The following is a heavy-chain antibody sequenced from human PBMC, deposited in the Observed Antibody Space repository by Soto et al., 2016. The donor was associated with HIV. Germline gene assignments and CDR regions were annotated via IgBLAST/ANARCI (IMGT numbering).Heavy chain of an antibody. J-gene: IGHJ4*02. CDR3: AKGLSAVLIRYFDY. CDR2: ISGSDGSI. D-gene: IGHD1-1*01. CDR1: GFSFSEYT. V-gene: IGHV3-23*01. Sequence: EVQLLESGGGLIQPGGSLRLSCEASGFSFSEYTMNWVRQAPGMGLEWVSGISGSDGSIYYADSVKGRFTISRDNSKNTLYLQMHSVRAEDTAIYYCAKGLSAVLIRYFDYWGQGTLVTVSS.